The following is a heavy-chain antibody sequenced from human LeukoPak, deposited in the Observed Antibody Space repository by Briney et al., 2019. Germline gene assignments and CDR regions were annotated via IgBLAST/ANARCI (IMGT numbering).Heavy chain of an antibody. J-gene: IGHJ4*02. D-gene: IGHD6-19*01. CDR2: ISSSSSTI. V-gene: IGHV3-48*01. CDR3: ARDAFYSSCWYARNYFDY. Sequence: GGSLRLSCAASGFTFSSYSMNWVRQAPGKGLEWVSYISSSSSTIYYADSVKGRFTISRDNAKNSLYLQMNSLRAEDTAVYYCARDAFYSSCWYARNYFDYWGQGTLVTVSS. CDR1: GFTFSSYS.